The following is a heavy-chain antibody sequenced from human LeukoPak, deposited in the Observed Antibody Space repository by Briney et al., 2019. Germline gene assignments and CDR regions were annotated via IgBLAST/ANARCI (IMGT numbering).Heavy chain of an antibody. CDR3: ARAGLRYFDWLYDY. CDR1: GDSISSYY. V-gene: IGHV4-59*01. J-gene: IGHJ4*02. CDR2: IYYSGST. Sequence: SETLSLTCTVSGDSISSYYWSWIRQPPGKGLEWIGYIYYSGSTNYNPSLKSRVTISVDTSNNQFSLKLSSVTAADTAVYYFARAGLRYFDWLYDYWGQGTLVTVSS. D-gene: IGHD3-9*01.